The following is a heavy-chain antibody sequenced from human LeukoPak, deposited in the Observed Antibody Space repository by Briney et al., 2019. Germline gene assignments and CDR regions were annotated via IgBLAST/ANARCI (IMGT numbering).Heavy chain of an antibody. Sequence: GGSLRLSCAASGFTFSSYAMSWVRQAPGKGLEWVSAISGSGGSTYYADFVKGRFTISRDNSKNTLYLQMNSLRAEDTAVYYCAKGRVGDYDSSGYFDYWGQGTLVTVSS. CDR1: GFTFSSYA. CDR3: AKGRVGDYDSSGYFDY. D-gene: IGHD3-22*01. CDR2: ISGSGGST. J-gene: IGHJ4*02. V-gene: IGHV3-23*01.